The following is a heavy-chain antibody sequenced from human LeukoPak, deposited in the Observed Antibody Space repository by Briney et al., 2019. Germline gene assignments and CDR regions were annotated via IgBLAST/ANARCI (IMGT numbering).Heavy chain of an antibody. V-gene: IGHV3-33*08. CDR2: IWYDGSNK. D-gene: IGHD6-25*01. CDR3: ARDRRLIRATSPRFGAFDI. CDR1: GFTFSSYG. Sequence: GRSLRLSCAASGFTFSSYGMHWVRQAPGKGLEWVAVIWYDGSNKYYAGSVKGRFTISRDNSKNTLYLQMNSLRAEDTAVYYCARDRRLIRATSPRFGAFDIWGQGTMVTVSS. J-gene: IGHJ3*02.